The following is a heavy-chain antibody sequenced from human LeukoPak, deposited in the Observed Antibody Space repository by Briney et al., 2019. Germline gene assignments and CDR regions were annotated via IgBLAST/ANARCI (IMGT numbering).Heavy chain of an antibody. CDR1: GFTFSSYA. D-gene: IGHD3-10*01. Sequence: PGGSLRLSCAASGFTFSSYAMHWVRQAPGKGLEWVAVISYDGGNKYYADSVKGRFTISRDNSKNTLYLQMNSLRAEDTAVYYCAKVVVRGVMALRFDPWGQGTLVTVSS. J-gene: IGHJ5*02. CDR2: ISYDGGNK. V-gene: IGHV3-30*04. CDR3: AKVVVRGVMALRFDP.